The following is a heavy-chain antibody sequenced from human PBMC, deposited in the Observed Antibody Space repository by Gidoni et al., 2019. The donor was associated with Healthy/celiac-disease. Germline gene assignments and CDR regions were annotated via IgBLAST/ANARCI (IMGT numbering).Heavy chain of an antibody. Sequence: QVTLKESGPVLVKPTETLTLTCTVSGFSLSNARMGVSWIRQPPGKALEWLAHIFSNDEKSYSTSLKSRLTISKDTSKSQVVLTMTNMDPVDTATYYCARVSVEYVNYFDYWGQGTLVTVSS. CDR1: GFSLSNARMG. D-gene: IGHD1-1*01. CDR2: IFSNDEK. CDR3: ARVSVEYVNYFDY. J-gene: IGHJ4*02. V-gene: IGHV2-26*01.